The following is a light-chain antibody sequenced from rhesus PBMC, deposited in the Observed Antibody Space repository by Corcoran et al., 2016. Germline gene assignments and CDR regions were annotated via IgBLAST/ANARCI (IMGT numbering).Light chain of an antibody. V-gene: IGKV3S9*01. J-gene: IGKJ4*01. Sequence: EIVMTQSPATLSLSPGERATLSCRASQSVSSYVAWYQQKPEQASRLLIYGASRRATGIPDRFRGSGAGTDFTLTISSLEPEDFAVYYCQQYSNWPLTFGGGTKGEIK. CDR2: GAS. CDR1: QSVSSY. CDR3: QQYSNWPLT.